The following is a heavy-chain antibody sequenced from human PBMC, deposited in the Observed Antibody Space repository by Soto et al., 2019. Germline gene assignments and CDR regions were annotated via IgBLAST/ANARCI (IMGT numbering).Heavy chain of an antibody. CDR1: GFSFSTYA. V-gene: IGHV3-23*01. Sequence: VGSLRLSCTASGFSFSTYAMTWVRQAPGKGLEWVSAISGSGDTTDYADSVKGRFTISRDKSKNTMYLQMNSLRAEDTAVYFCAKEYYDILTIDYWGQGTLVTVSS. J-gene: IGHJ4*02. CDR2: ISGSGDTT. D-gene: IGHD3-9*01. CDR3: AKEYYDILTIDY.